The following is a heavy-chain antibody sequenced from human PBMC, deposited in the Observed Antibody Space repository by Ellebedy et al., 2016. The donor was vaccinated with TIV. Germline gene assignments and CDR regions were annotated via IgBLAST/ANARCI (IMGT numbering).Heavy chain of an antibody. CDR3: ARCHYDILTGLPSGMDV. D-gene: IGHD3-9*01. V-gene: IGHV4-31*03. CDR1: GGSISSGGYY. Sequence: MPSETLSLTCTVSGGSISSGGYYWSWIRQHPGKGLEWIWYIYYSGSTYYNPSLESRVTISLETSKNQFSLRLSSVTAADTAVYYCARCHYDILTGLPSGMDVWGQGTTVTVSS. J-gene: IGHJ6*02. CDR2: IYYSGST.